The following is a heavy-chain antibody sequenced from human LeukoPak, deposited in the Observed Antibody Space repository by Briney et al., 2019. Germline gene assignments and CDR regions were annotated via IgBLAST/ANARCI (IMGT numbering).Heavy chain of an antibody. CDR3: ASGYSGPARDGALDI. Sequence: GGSLRLSCAASGFTFSDNYMTWIRQAPGKGLEWVSYMSRIGTIIYYADSVKGRFTISRDNAKFSLYLHMTSLRVGDTAVYYCASGYSGPARDGALDIWGQGTMVTVSS. CDR1: GFTFSDNY. V-gene: IGHV3-11*01. J-gene: IGHJ3*02. D-gene: IGHD3-22*01. CDR2: MSRIGTII.